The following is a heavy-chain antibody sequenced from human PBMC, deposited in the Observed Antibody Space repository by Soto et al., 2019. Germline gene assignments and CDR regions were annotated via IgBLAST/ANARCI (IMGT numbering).Heavy chain of an antibody. CDR2: ISYDGRNT. D-gene: IGHD3-10*01. CDR1: GLPFTTYG. V-gene: IGHV3-30*03. J-gene: IGHJ4*02. Sequence: QVQLVESGGGVVQPGRSLRLSCAASGLPFTTYGMHWVREGPGKGLEWVAVISYDGRNTYYADSVKGRFTISRDNSKNTLYLQMNSLRPEDTALYYCVGGRYYFDYRGQGTMVTVSS. CDR3: VGGRYYFDY.